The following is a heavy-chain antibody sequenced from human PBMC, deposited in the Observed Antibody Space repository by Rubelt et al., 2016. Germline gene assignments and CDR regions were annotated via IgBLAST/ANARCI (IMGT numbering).Heavy chain of an antibody. V-gene: IGHV3-66*01. Sequence: VQLVESGGGVVQPGRSLRLSCAASGFTFSSYAMHWVRPAPARGLTWFSVIYSGGSTYYADSVKGRFTISRDNAKNTLYLQMNSLRAEDTAVYYCARDLGGANDCWGQGTLVTVSS. CDR2: IYSGGST. CDR1: GFTFSSYA. J-gene: IGHJ4*02. CDR3: ARDLGGANDC. D-gene: IGHD1-26*01.